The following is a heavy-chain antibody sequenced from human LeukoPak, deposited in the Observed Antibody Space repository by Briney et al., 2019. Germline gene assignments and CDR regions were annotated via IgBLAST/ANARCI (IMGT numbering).Heavy chain of an antibody. J-gene: IGHJ4*02. CDR3: ARAGYSSGWYYFDY. D-gene: IGHD6-19*01. CDR2: IYYSGTT. V-gene: IGHV4-39*01. CDR1: GGSISSSSYY. Sequence: PSESLSLTCPVSGGSISSSSYYWGWIRQPPGKGLEWIGSIYYSGTTYYNPSLKSRVPISVDTSKNQFSLKLSSVTAADTAVYYCARAGYSSGWYYFDYWGQGTLVTVSS.